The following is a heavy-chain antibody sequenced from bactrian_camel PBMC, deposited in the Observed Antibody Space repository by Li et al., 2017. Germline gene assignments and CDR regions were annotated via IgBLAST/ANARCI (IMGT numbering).Heavy chain of an antibody. CDR1: GFTFSSYY. V-gene: IGHV3S5*01. J-gene: IGHJ4*01. D-gene: IGHD2*01. Sequence: HVQLVESGGGSVQAGGSLRLSCAATGFTFSSYYMSWVHQAPGKGLEWVSSIKSDGIDTAYTDSVKGRFAISRDNAKNTVYLQMNSLKSEDTALYYCTSGINGIDWGQGTQVTVS. CDR2: IKSDGIDT. CDR3: TSGINGID.